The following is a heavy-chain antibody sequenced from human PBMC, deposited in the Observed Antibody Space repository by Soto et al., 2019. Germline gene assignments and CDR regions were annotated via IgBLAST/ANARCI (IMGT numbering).Heavy chain of an antibody. CDR3: AKDVFGESYYFAY. V-gene: IGHV3-30*18. D-gene: IGHD3-10*02. CDR2: ISYDGSNK. J-gene: IGHJ4*02. CDR1: GFTFSSYG. Sequence: QVQLVESGGGVVQPGRSLRLSCAASGFTFSSYGMHWVRQAPGKGLEWVAVISYDGSNKYYADSVKGRFTISRDNSKNTLYLQMNSLRAEDTAVYYCAKDVFGESYYFAYWGQGTLVTVSS.